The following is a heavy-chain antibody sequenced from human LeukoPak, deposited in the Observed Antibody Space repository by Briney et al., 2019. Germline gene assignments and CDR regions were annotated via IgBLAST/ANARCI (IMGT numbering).Heavy chain of an antibody. Sequence: SETLSLTCTVSGGSISSGSYYWNWIRQPAGKGLEWIGRIYRSGSSNYNPSLKSRVTVSVDTSKNQFSLKLSSVTAADTAVYYCAREGLNMVRGVIPKEAWGWFDPWGQGTLVTVSS. J-gene: IGHJ5*02. CDR3: AREGLNMVRGVIPKEAWGWFDP. D-gene: IGHD3-10*01. CDR2: IYRSGSS. CDR1: GGSISSGSYY. V-gene: IGHV4-61*02.